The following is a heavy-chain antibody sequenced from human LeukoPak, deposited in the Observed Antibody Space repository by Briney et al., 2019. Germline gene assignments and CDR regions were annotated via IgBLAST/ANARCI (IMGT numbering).Heavy chain of an antibody. J-gene: IGHJ4*02. CDR2: IQPSGGT. CDR1: GGSISTYY. V-gene: IGHV4-4*07. D-gene: IGHD6-19*01. Sequence: SETLSLTCTVSGGSISTYYWNWIRQPAGKGLEWIGRIQPSGGTNYNPSLKSRITVSVDTSKNQFSLKLTSVTAADTAVYFCARDEGSGWYNYWGQGTLVTVSS. CDR3: ARDEGSGWYNY.